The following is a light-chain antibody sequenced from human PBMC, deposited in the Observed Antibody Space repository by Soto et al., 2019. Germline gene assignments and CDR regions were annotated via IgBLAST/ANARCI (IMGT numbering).Light chain of an antibody. V-gene: IGKV4-1*01. J-gene: IGKJ1*01. CDR2: WAS. CDR1: QSVLYSSNNRNY. CDR3: QQYYSTPWT. Sequence: DIVMTQSPDSLAVSLGERATINCKSSQSVLYSSNNRNYLAWYQQKPGQPPKLLIYWASTRESGVPDRSSGSGSGTDFTLTISSLQAEDVAVYYCQQYYSTPWTFGQGTEVEIK.